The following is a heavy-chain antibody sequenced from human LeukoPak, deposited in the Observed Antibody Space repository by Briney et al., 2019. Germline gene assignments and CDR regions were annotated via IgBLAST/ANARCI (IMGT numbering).Heavy chain of an antibody. Sequence: ASVKVSCKASGYTFTGYYMHWVRQAPGQGLEWMGWINPNSGGTNYAQKFQGRVTMTRDTSISTAYMELSRLRSDDTAVYYCARATGTEPWGNAFDIWGQGTMVTVSS. CDR3: ARATGTEPWGNAFDI. V-gene: IGHV1-2*02. CDR1: GYTFTGYY. D-gene: IGHD1-1*01. CDR2: INPNSGGT. J-gene: IGHJ3*02.